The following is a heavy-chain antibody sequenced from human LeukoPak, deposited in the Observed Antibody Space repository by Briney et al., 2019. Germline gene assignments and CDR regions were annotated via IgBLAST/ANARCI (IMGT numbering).Heavy chain of an antibody. J-gene: IGHJ4*02. Sequence: GASVTVSCKASGYTFTGYYMHWVRQAPGQGLEWMGWINPNSGGTNYAQKFQGRVTMTRDTSISTAYMELSRLRSDDTAVYYCARRGPSSSSLSYSHVEQLVPFDYWGQGTLVTVSS. D-gene: IGHD6-6*01. CDR3: ARRGPSSSSLSYSHVEQLVPFDY. CDR2: INPNSGGT. V-gene: IGHV1-2*02. CDR1: GYTFTGYY.